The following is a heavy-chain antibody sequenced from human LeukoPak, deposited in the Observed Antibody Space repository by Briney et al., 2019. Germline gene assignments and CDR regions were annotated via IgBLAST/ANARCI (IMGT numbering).Heavy chain of an antibody. J-gene: IGHJ4*02. CDR1: GFTFSSYG. V-gene: IGHV3-30*02. D-gene: IGHD6-19*01. CDR2: TSYDGINK. Sequence: GGSLRLSCAASGFTFSSYGMHWVPQAPGKGLEWVAFTSYDGINKYYVDSVKGRFTISRDNSKNTLYLQMNSLRPEDTAVYFCAKTTLAVAGNFDYWGQGTLVTVSS. CDR3: AKTTLAVAGNFDY.